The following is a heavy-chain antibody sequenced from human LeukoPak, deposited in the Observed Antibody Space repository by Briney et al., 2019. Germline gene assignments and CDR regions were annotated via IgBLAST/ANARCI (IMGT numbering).Heavy chain of an antibody. V-gene: IGHV3-23*01. Sequence: GGSLRLSCAASGFSFSGNAMSWVRQVPGRGLEWVSGVGGDEKTHYADFVRGRFTISRDNARNTVFLQMNSLTVEDAAVYYCAKDVSWWVTADYWGRGVLVTVSS. CDR3: AKDVSWWVTADY. CDR2: VGGDEKT. CDR1: GFSFSGNA. D-gene: IGHD2-21*02. J-gene: IGHJ4*02.